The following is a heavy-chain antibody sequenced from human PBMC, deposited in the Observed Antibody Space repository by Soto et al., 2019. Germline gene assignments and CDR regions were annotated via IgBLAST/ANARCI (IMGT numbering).Heavy chain of an antibody. Sequence: QVQLQQWGAGLLKPSETLSLTCAVYGGSFSGYYWSGIRQPPGKALEWIGEINHSGSTNYNPSLKSRVTISVDTAKKQCSLKLSSVTDSDTAVYYCARSYCSGGSCYRRGYYFDYWGQGTLVTVSS. CDR2: INHSGST. CDR1: GGSFSGYY. V-gene: IGHV4-34*01. CDR3: ARSYCSGGSCYRRGYYFDY. D-gene: IGHD2-15*01. J-gene: IGHJ4*02.